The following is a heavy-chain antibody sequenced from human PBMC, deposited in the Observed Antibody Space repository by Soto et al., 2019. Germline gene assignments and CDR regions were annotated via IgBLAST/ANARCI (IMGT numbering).Heavy chain of an antibody. Sequence: QVQLVESGGGVVQPGRSLRLSCAASGFTFSSYGMHWVRQAPGKGLEWVAVIWYDGSNKYYADSVKGRFTISRDNSKNTLYLQMNSLRAEDTAVYYCARDGLRRGTRGMDVWGQGTTVTVSS. CDR2: IWYDGSNK. CDR3: ARDGLRRGTRGMDV. CDR1: GFTFSSYG. D-gene: IGHD4-17*01. V-gene: IGHV3-33*01. J-gene: IGHJ6*02.